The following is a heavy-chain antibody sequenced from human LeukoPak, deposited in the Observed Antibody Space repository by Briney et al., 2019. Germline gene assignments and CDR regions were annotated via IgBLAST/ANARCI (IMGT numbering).Heavy chain of an antibody. CDR2: IYHSGST. CDR1: GGSISSGGYS. D-gene: IGHD3-9*01. J-gene: IGHJ4*02. CDR3: ARNERYFDWLPPDY. V-gene: IGHV4-30-2*01. Sequence: SETLSLTCAVSGGSISSGGYSWSWIRQPPGKGLEWIGYIYHSGSTNYNPSLKSRVTISVDTSKNQFSLKLSSVTAADTAVYYCARNERYFDWLPPDYWGQGTLVTVSS.